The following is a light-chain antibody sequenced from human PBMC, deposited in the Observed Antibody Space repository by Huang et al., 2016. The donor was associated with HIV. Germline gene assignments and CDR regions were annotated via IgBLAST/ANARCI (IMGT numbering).Light chain of an antibody. CDR3: MQGIHLSSP. J-gene: IGKJ4*01. V-gene: IGKV2-29*02. Sequence: NQTPLSLSVTPGQPASISCKSSPSLLHSDGKTYLYWYVQKAGHSPQIVMYEVSNRFSGVPDRFSGSGSGTSFTLKISRVEAEDVGIYYCMQGIHLSSPFGGGTKIEI. CDR2: EVS. CDR1: PSLLHSDGKTY.